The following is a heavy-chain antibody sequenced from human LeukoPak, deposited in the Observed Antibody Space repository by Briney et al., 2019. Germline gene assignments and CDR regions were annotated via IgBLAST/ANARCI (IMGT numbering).Heavy chain of an antibody. V-gene: IGHV3-23*01. J-gene: IGHJ5*02. CDR2: ISGSSGST. CDR1: GSTFSNYV. Sequence: GGSLRLSCVASGSTFSNYVMSWVRQVPGKGLEWVSAISGSSGSTSYADSVKGRFTISRDNSNNTLYLQMTSLRAEDTAVYYCAKGTIYYGGRYNWFDPWGQGTLVTVSS. D-gene: IGHD4-23*01. CDR3: AKGTIYYGGRYNWFDP.